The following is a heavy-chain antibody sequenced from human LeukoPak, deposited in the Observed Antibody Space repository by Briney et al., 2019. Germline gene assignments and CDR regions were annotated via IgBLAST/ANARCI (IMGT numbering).Heavy chain of an antibody. CDR2: IKQDGSEK. CDR1: GFTFSSYW. J-gene: IGHJ4*02. Sequence: GGSLRLSCAASGFTFSSYWMSWVRQAAGKGLEWEANIKQDGSEKYYVDSVKGRFTISRDNAKNSRYLQMNSLRAEDTAVYYCARDSSSWPPVNLFSDYWGQGTLVTVSS. CDR3: ARDSSSWPPVNLFSDY. D-gene: IGHD6-13*01. V-gene: IGHV3-7*01.